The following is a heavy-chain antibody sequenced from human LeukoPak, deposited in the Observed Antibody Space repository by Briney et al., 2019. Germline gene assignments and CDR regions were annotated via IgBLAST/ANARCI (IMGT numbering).Heavy chain of an antibody. J-gene: IGHJ4*02. V-gene: IGHV1-46*01. Sequence: ASVNVSCKASGYSFTSNYIHWVRQAPGQGLEWMGMIYPRDGSTSYAQKFQGRVTVTRDTSTSTVHMELSGLRSEDTAVYYCARDQEAFDYWGQGTLVTVSS. CDR2: IYPRDGST. CDR3: ARDQEAFDY. CDR1: GYSFTSNY.